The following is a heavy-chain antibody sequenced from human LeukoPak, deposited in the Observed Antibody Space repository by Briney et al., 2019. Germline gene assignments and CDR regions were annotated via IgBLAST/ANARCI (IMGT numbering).Heavy chain of an antibody. CDR1: GGSISSGGYY. Sequence: PSETLSLTCTVSGGSISSGGYYWSWIRPHPGKGLEWIGYIYYSGSTYYNPSLKSRVTISVDTSKNQFSLKLSSVTAADTAVYYCARDRAWEVAWASSGFDPWGQGTLVTVSS. D-gene: IGHD2-15*01. CDR3: ARDRAWEVAWASSGFDP. V-gene: IGHV4-31*03. J-gene: IGHJ5*02. CDR2: IYYSGST.